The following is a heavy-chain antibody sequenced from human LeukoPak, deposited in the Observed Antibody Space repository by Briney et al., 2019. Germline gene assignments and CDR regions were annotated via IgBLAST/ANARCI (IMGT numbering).Heavy chain of an antibody. D-gene: IGHD3-16*02. J-gene: IGHJ4*02. CDR3: ARGWDYVWGSYRYTEGFFDY. V-gene: IGHV1-18*01. CDR2: ISAYNGNT. CDR1: GYTFTSYG. Sequence: GASVKVSCKASGYTFTSYGISWVRQAPGQGLEWMGWISAYNGNTNYAQKLQGRVTMTTDTSTSTAYMELRSLRSDDTAVYYCARGWDYVWGSYRYTEGFFDYLGQGTLVTVSS.